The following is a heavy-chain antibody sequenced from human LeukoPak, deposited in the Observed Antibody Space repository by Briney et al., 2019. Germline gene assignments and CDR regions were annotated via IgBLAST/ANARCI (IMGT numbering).Heavy chain of an antibody. V-gene: IGHV4-34*01. CDR2: INHSGST. J-gene: IGHJ4*02. Sequence: KSSETLSLTCAVYGASFSGYYWSWIRQPPGKGPEWIGEINHSGSTNYNPSLKSRVTISVDTSKNQFSLKLSSVTAADTAVYYCARANLYYYYGSGSYYNVWGQGTLVTVSS. CDR1: GASFSGYY. D-gene: IGHD3-10*01. CDR3: ARANLYYYYGSGSYYNV.